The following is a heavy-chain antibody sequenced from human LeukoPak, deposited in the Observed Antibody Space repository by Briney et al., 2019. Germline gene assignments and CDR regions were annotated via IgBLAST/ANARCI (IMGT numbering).Heavy chain of an antibody. CDR1: GFSFAAYS. V-gene: IGHV3-21*01. CDR3: ARESEEGFDY. CDR2: LGETACDI. J-gene: IGHJ4*02. Sequence: PGGSLRLSCAASGFSFAAYSMNWVRQAPGKGLEWVSSLGETACDIFYADSVRGRFTISRDNAQNSLFLQMDSLIVEDTAVYFCARESEEGFDYWGQGTLVTVSS.